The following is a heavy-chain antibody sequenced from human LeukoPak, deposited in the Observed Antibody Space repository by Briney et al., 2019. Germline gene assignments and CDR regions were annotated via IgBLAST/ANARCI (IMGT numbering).Heavy chain of an antibody. Sequence: GGSLRLSCAASGFTFSSYGMHWVRQAPGKGLEWVAVIWYDGSNKYYADSVKGRFIISRDNSKNTLYLQMNSLRAEDTAVYYCAKDREWELTYFDYWGQGTLVTVSS. J-gene: IGHJ4*02. CDR2: IWYDGSNK. CDR3: AKDREWELTYFDY. D-gene: IGHD1-26*01. CDR1: GFTFSSYG. V-gene: IGHV3-33*06.